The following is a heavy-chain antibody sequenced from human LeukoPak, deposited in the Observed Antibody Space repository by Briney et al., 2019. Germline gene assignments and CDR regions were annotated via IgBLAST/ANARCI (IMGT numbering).Heavy chain of an antibody. CDR1: GGSFSGYY. J-gene: IGHJ5*02. V-gene: IGHV4-34*01. CDR3: ARGPRRYSSGWRTPNWFDP. Sequence: PSETLSLTCAVYGGSFSGYYWSWIRQPPGKGLEWIGEINHRGSTNYNPSLKSRVTISVDTSKNQFSLKLSSVTAADTAVYYCARGPRRYSSGWRTPNWFDPWGQGTLVTVSS. D-gene: IGHD6-19*01. CDR2: INHRGST.